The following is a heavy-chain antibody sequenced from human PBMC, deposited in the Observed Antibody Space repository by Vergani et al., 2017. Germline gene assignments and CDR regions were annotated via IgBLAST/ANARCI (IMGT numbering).Heavy chain of an antibody. Sequence: QVHLVQSGAEVKKPGASVKVSCQTSGYTFSAYYIHWVRQAPGQGLEWMGWVNPNSGDTNYAQKFQGRVTMTRDMAINTTYMELSRLTSDDTAVYYCARGKGYNGMDVWGQGTTVTVSS. CDR1: GYTFSAYY. J-gene: IGHJ6*02. CDR2: VNPNSGDT. CDR3: ARGKGYNGMDV. V-gene: IGHV1-2*02.